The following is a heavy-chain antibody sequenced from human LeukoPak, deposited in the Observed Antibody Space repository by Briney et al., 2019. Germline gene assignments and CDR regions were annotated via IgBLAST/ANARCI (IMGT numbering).Heavy chain of an antibody. D-gene: IGHD6-13*01. Sequence: SETLSLTCTVSGGSISSYYWSWIRQPAGKGLEWIGRIYTSGSTNYNPSLRSRVTMSVDTSKNQFSLKLSSVTAADTAVYYCAREALYSSSWCQVDAFDIWGQGTMVTVSS. CDR1: GGSISSYY. J-gene: IGHJ3*02. CDR2: IYTSGST. V-gene: IGHV4-4*07. CDR3: AREALYSSSWCQVDAFDI.